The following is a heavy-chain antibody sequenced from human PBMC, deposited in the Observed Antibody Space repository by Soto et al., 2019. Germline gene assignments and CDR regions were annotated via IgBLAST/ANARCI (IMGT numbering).Heavy chain of an antibody. CDR3: ARAGGYSGYDHAFAI. J-gene: IGHJ3*02. D-gene: IGHD5-12*01. CDR2: IYHSGST. CDR1: GGSISSGGYS. V-gene: IGHV4-30-2*01. Sequence: SETLSLTCAVSGGSISSGGYSWSWIRQPPGKGLEWIGYIYHSGSTYYNPSLKSRVTISVDRSKNQFSLKLSSVTAADTAVYYCARAGGYSGYDHAFAIWGQGTIVPVSS.